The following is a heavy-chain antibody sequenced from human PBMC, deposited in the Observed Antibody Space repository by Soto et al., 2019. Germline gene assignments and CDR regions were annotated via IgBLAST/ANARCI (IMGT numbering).Heavy chain of an antibody. CDR1: GFTFSSYA. CDR3: ARGGIMLFFNPVDY. D-gene: IGHD2-21*01. V-gene: IGHV3-30-3*01. CDR2: ISYDGSNK. Sequence: QVQLVESGGGVVQPGRSLRLSCAASGFTFSSYAMHWVRQAPGKGLEWVAVISYDGSNKYYADSVKGRFTISRDNSKNTLYLQMNSLRAEDTAVYYCARGGIMLFFNPVDYWGQGTLVTVSS. J-gene: IGHJ4*02.